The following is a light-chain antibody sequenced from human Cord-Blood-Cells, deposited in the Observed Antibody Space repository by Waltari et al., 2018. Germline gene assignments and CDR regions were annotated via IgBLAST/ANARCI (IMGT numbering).Light chain of an antibody. CDR3: QAWDSSTYV. CDR2: QNS. J-gene: IGLJ1*01. Sequence: SYELTQPPSVSVSPGQTASITCSGDQLGAKYAVWYQQKPGQSPVLVIYQNSKRPSGIPERFSGSNSGNTATLTISGTEAMDEADYYCQAWDSSTYVFGTGTKVTVL. CDR1: QLGAKY. V-gene: IGLV3-1*01.